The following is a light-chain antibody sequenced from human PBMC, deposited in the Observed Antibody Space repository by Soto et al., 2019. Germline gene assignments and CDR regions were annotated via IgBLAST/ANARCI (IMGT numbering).Light chain of an antibody. J-gene: IGKJ1*01. CDR3: QQSYNITPT. CDR1: QSISSY. Sequence: DIHMTQSPYSLSASVGDRVTITCRASQSISSYLNWYQQKPGKAPKLLIYAASSLQSGVPSRFSGSGSGTDFTLTISSLQPGVFATYSCQQSYNITPTFGQGTKVEIK. V-gene: IGKV1-39*01. CDR2: AAS.